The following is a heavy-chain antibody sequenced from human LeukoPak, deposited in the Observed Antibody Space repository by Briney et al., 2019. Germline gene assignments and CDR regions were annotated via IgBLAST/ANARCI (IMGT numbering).Heavy chain of an antibody. J-gene: IGHJ5*02. Sequence: SETLSLTCTVSGGSISSYYWSWIRQPAGKGLDWIGRIYTSGSTNYNPSLKSRVTISVDTSKNQFSLKLSSVTAADTAVYYCARVGASSLDWFDPWGQGTLVTVSS. CDR2: IYTSGST. V-gene: IGHV4-4*07. CDR3: ARVGASSLDWFDP. D-gene: IGHD6-13*01. CDR1: GGSISSYY.